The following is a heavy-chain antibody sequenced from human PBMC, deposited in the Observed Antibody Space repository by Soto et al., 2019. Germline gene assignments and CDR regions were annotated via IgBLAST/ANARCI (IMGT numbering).Heavy chain of an antibody. Sequence: GGSLRLSCAASGFTVSSNYMSWVRQAPGKGLEWFSVIYSGGSTYYADSVKGRFTISRDNSKNTLYLQMNSLRAEDTAVYYCARDNYDFWSGYYIGWFDPWGQGTLVTVSS. CDR1: GFTVSSNY. D-gene: IGHD3-3*01. J-gene: IGHJ5*02. CDR3: ARDNYDFWSGYYIGWFDP. V-gene: IGHV3-66*01. CDR2: IYSGGST.